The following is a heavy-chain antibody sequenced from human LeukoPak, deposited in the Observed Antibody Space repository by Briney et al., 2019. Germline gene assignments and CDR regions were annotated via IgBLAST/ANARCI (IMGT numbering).Heavy chain of an antibody. CDR2: ISGSGGST. V-gene: IGHV3-23*01. D-gene: IGHD6-13*01. CDR1: GFTFNSYA. Sequence: GGSLRLSCAASGFTFNSYAMSWVRQAPGKGLEWASSISGSGGSTYHADSVKGRFTISRDSSKNTLYLQMNSLRAEDTAIYYCARVIRAAPGKGYFDYWGQGTLVTVSS. J-gene: IGHJ4*02. CDR3: ARVIRAAPGKGYFDY.